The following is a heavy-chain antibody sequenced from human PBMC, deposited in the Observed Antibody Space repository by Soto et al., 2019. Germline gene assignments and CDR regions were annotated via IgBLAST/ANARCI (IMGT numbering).Heavy chain of an antibody. CDR1: GFTFSDYY. V-gene: IGHV3-11*06. CDR2: ISSSSSYT. Sequence: QVQLVESGGGLVKPGGSLRLSCAASGFTFSDYYMSWIRQAPGKGLGWVSYISSSSSYTNYADSVKGRFTISRDNGKNSLYLQINSLRAEDTAVYYCARGLEQQPTPFDYWGQGTLVTVSS. J-gene: IGHJ4*02. D-gene: IGHD6-13*01. CDR3: ARGLEQQPTPFDY.